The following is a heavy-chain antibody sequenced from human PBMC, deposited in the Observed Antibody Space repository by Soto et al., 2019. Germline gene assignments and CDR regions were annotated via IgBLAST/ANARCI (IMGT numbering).Heavy chain of an antibody. V-gene: IGHV4-34*01. Sequence: SETLSLTCAVYGGSFSGYYWSWIRQPPGKGLEWIGEINHSGSTNYNPSLKSRVTISVDTSKNQFSLKLSSVTAADTAVYFCARQYCSSTSCYFDYWGQGTLVTVSS. J-gene: IGHJ4*02. CDR3: ARQYCSSTSCYFDY. CDR2: INHSGST. D-gene: IGHD2-2*01. CDR1: GGSFSGYY.